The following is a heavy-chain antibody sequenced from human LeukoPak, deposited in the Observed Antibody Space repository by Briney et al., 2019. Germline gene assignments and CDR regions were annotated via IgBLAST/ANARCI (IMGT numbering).Heavy chain of an antibody. J-gene: IGHJ4*02. CDR1: GFTLSSYW. D-gene: IGHD1-26*01. Sequence: GGSLRLSCAAPGFTLSSYWMSWVRQAPGKGLEWVANIKYDGSGKYYADSVKGRFTISRDDAKNSLYLEMNRLRVEDTAVYYCARDLFSGSYQEDFWGQGTLVTVSS. CDR2: IKYDGSGK. CDR3: ARDLFSGSYQEDF. V-gene: IGHV3-7*01.